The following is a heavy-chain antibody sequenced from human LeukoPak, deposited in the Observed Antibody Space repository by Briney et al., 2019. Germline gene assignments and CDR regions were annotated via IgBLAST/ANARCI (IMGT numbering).Heavy chain of an antibody. Sequence: PGGSLRLSCAASGFTFDDYGMSWVRQAPGKGLEWVSGINWNGGSTGYADSVKGRFTISRDNAKNSLYLQMNSLRARDTAVYYCARGGLNFDAFDISGQGTMVTVSS. D-gene: IGHD1-7*01. CDR1: GFTFDDYG. CDR2: INWNGGST. J-gene: IGHJ3*02. CDR3: ARGGLNFDAFDI. V-gene: IGHV3-20*04.